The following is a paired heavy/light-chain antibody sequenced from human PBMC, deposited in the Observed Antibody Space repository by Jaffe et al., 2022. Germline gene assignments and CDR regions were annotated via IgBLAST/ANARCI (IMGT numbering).Heavy chain of an antibody. CDR2: IYHSGST. Sequence: QVQLQESGPGLVKPSETLSLTCAVSGYSISSGYYWGWIRQPPGKGLEWIGSIYHSGSTYYNPSLKSRVTISVDTSKNQFSLKLSSVTAADTAVYYCARREQGVRTYYYGSGSYYSDEFDYWGQGTLVTVSS. D-gene: IGHD3-10*01. V-gene: IGHV4-38-2*01. CDR3: ARREQGVRTYYYGSGSYYSDEFDY. J-gene: IGHJ4*02. CDR1: GYSISSGYY.
Light chain of an antibody. Sequence: SYELTQPPSVSVSPGQTASITCSGDKLGDKYACWYQQKPGQSPVLVIYQDSKRPSGIPERFSGSNSGNTATLTISGTQAMDEADYYCQAWDSSVVVFGGGTKLTVL. CDR3: QAWDSSVVV. CDR2: QDS. V-gene: IGLV3-1*01. J-gene: IGLJ2*01. CDR1: KLGDKY.